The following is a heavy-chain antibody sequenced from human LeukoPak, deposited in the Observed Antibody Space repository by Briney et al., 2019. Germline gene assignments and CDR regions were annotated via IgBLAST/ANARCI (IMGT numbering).Heavy chain of an antibody. D-gene: IGHD2-2*01. CDR1: GGSFSGYY. V-gene: IGHV4-34*01. J-gene: IGHJ6*03. CDR2: IIHRGST. CDR3: ARGRATYCSTTDCYRGFYYMDV. Sequence: SETLSLTCAVYGGSFSGYYWNWIRQPPGKGLEWIGEIIHRGSTNYNPSLKSRVTMSVDTSKNQFSLKLTSVTAADTSVYYCARGRATYCSTTDCYRGFYYMDVWGKGATVTVSS.